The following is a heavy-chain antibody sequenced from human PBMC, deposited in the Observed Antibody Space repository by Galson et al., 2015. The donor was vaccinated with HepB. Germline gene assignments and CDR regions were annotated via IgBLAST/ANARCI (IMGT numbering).Heavy chain of an antibody. CDR2: ISFDATVK. CDR3: AKDSSPGSSGYYYYYFHY. J-gene: IGHJ4*02. V-gene: IGHV3-30*18. Sequence: SLRLSCAASGFSFSTYGMHWVRQAPGKGLEWVAIISFDATVKYYGDSVKGRFTISRDNSKNMLYLQMNDLRVDDTAVYYCAKDSSPGSSGYYYYYFHYWGQGTLVTVSS. D-gene: IGHD3-22*01. CDR1: GFSFSTYG.